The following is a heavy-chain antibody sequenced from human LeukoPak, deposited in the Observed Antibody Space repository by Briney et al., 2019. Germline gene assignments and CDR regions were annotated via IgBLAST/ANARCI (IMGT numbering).Heavy chain of an antibody. CDR1: GGSFSGYY. D-gene: IGHD5-18*01. Sequence: PSQTLSLTCAVYGGSFSGYYWSWIRQPPGKGLEWIGEINHSGSTNYNPSLKSRVTISVDTSKNQFSLKLSSVTAADTAVYYCATVDTAMVTPQFDYWGQGTLVTVSS. V-gene: IGHV4-34*01. CDR2: INHSGST. J-gene: IGHJ4*02. CDR3: ATVDTAMVTPQFDY.